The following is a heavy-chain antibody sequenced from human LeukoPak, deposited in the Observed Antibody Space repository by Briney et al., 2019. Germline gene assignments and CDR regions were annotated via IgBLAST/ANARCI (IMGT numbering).Heavy chain of an antibody. CDR2: ISYDGSNK. Sequence: GGSLRLSCAASGFTFSSYAMHWVRQAPGKGLEWVAVISYDGSNKYYADSVKGRFTISRDNSKNTLYLQMNSLRAEDTAVYYCARVGSVNYYYYYGMDVWGQGTTVTVSS. CDR1: GFTFSSYA. D-gene: IGHD3-16*01. CDR3: ARVGSVNYYYYYGMDV. J-gene: IGHJ6*02. V-gene: IGHV3-30-3*01.